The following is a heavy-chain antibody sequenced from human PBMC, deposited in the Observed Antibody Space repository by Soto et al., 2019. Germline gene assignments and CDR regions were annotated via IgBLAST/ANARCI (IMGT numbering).Heavy chain of an antibody. D-gene: IGHD6-19*01. J-gene: IGHJ4*02. CDR2: IYWDDDK. CDR1: GFSFSTSQVG. V-gene: IGHV2-5*02. Sequence: QITLNESGPTMLKPTTTLTLSCTFSGFSFSTSQVGVGWIRQSPGKAQEWLDLIYWDDDKRYNPSLKNRLSIANDTSRNQVVLTMTNMDPVDSGTYYCAHRPGGYMGRWANAYFDFWGRGALVIVS. CDR3: AHRPGGYMGRWANAYFDF.